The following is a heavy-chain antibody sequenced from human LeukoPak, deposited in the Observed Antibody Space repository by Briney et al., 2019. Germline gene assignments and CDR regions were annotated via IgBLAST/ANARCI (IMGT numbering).Heavy chain of an antibody. CDR2: ISSSGSTI. D-gene: IGHD2/OR15-2a*01. Sequence: GGSLRLSCAASEFTVSTNYMTWVRQAPGKGLEWVSYISSSGSTIYYADSVKGRFTISRDNAKNSLYLQMKSLRAEDTAVYYCARGKTSQNIVTRKTYNWFDPWGQGTLVTVSS. J-gene: IGHJ5*02. CDR3: ARGKTSQNIVTRKTYNWFDP. V-gene: IGHV3-11*04. CDR1: EFTVSTNY.